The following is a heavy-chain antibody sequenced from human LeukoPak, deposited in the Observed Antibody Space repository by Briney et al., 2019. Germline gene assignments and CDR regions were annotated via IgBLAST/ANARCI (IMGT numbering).Heavy chain of an antibody. J-gene: IGHJ4*02. CDR2: VSYSGSS. D-gene: IGHD7-27*01. Sequence: NTSDTQSLTCAVYAGFFSGYSWTWLRHPPGRRLEWLRYVSYSGSSSSNPSLESRVTISVDMSKNQFSLRLSSVTDSDAAVYYCARLQGRGDNYLDYWGQGTLVTVS. V-gene: IGHV4-59*08. CDR1: AGFFSGYS. CDR3: ARLQGRGDNYLDY.